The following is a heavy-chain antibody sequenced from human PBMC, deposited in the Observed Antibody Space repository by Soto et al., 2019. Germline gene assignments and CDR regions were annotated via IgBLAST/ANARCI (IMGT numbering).Heavy chain of an antibody. CDR3: ANSYSSGTFDY. V-gene: IGHV3-23*01. CDR1: GSTFSSYA. Sequence: GGSLRLSCAASGSTFSSYAMSWVRQAPGKGLEWVSATSGSGGSTYYADSVKGRFTISRDNSKNTLYLQMNSLRAEDTAVYYCANSYSSGTFDYWGQGTLVTVSS. D-gene: IGHD6-19*01. J-gene: IGHJ4*02. CDR2: TSGSGGST.